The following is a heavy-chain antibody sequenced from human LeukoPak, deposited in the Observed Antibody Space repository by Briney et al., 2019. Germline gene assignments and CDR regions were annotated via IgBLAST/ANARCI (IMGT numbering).Heavy chain of an antibody. D-gene: IGHD3-22*01. J-gene: IGHJ4*02. V-gene: IGHV3-7*01. Sequence: GGSLRLSCAVSGFTFSSYWMNWVRQAPGKGLEWVANINQDGSEKYYVDSVKGRFTISRDNAKNSLYLQMNSLRAEDMAMYYCARVTGDTSSYRPCNYWGQGTLVTVSS. CDR2: INQDGSEK. CDR3: ARVTGDTSSYRPCNY. CDR1: GFTFSSYW.